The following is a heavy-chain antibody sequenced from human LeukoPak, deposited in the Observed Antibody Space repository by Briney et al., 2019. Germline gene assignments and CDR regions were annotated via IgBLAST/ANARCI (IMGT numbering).Heavy chain of an antibody. CDR2: ISGSGGST. CDR3: AKDLALYTGPYSGSFYSPIDY. Sequence: GGSLRLSCAASGFTFSSYAMSWVRQAPGKGLEWVSAISGSGGSTYYADPVKGRFTISRDNSKNTLYLQMNSLRAEDTAVYYCAKDLALYTGPYSGSFYSPIDYWGQGTVVSVSS. J-gene: IGHJ4*02. D-gene: IGHD1-26*01. V-gene: IGHV3-23*01. CDR1: GFTFSSYA.